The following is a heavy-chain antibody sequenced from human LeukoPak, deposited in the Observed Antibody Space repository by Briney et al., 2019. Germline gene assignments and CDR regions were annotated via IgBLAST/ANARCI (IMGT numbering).Heavy chain of an antibody. J-gene: IGHJ4*02. V-gene: IGHV1-2*02. CDR1: GYTFTDYY. D-gene: IGHD5-18*01. CDR3: ARPRAFSYGQMYYFDY. Sequence: GGSVTVSCKASGYTFTDYYIHWVRQAPGEGLEGMCGINPNTGGTNFAQKFQGRVTMTRDTSITTAYMELSRLRSDDTAVYYCARPRAFSYGQMYYFDYWGQGALVTVSS. CDR2: INPNTGGT.